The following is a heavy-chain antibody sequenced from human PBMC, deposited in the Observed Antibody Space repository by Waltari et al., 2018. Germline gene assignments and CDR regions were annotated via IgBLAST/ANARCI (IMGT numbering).Heavy chain of an antibody. Sequence: QVQLVQSGAEVKKPGASVKVSCKASGYTFTGYSMHWVRQAPGQGLAWRGWINPNGGGTNYAQKVKGRVTMTRDTSISTAYMELSRLRSDDTAVYDCARGYGDYIDYWGQGTLVTVSS. D-gene: IGHD4-17*01. CDR1: GYTFTGYS. V-gene: IGHV1-2*02. CDR2: INPNGGGT. CDR3: ARGYGDYIDY. J-gene: IGHJ4*02.